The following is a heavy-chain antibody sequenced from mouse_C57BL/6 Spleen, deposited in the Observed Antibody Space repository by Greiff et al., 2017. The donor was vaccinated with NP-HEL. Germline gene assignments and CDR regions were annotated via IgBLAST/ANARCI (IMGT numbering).Heavy chain of an antibody. CDR3: TTTVVPCDD. Sequence: VQLQQSGAELVRPGASVTLSCKASGYTFTDYEMHWVKQTPVHGLEWLGAIDPETGGTAYNQKFKGKAILTADKSSSTADMELRSLTSEDSAVYYCTTTVVPCDDWGQGTTLTVSS. CDR1: GYTFTDYE. J-gene: IGHJ2*01. V-gene: IGHV1-15*01. CDR2: IDPETGGT. D-gene: IGHD1-1*01.